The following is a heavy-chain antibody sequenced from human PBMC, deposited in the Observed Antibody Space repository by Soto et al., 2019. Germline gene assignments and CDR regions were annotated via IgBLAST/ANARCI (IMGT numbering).Heavy chain of an antibody. J-gene: IGHJ4*02. D-gene: IGHD3-22*01. V-gene: IGHV3-66*01. CDR3: ARGFFGYDSSGYYSRHFDY. CDR2: IYSGGST. CDR1: GFTVSSNY. Sequence: EVQLVESGGGLVQPGGSLRLSCAASGFTVSSNYMSWVRQAPGKGLEWVSVIYSGGSTYYADSVKGRFTISRDNSKNTLYLKMSGRRAENTAVYYCARGFFGYDSSGYYSRHFDYWGQGTLVTVSS.